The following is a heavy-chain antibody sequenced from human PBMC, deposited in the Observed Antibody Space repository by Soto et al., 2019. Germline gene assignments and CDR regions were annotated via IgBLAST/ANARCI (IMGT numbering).Heavy chain of an antibody. CDR2: INWNSGSI. CDR3: VKDESINWYSGHFRH. V-gene: IGHV3-9*01. CDR1: GFTFDDYA. D-gene: IGHD6-13*01. J-gene: IGHJ1*01. Sequence: PGGSLRLSCAASGFTFDDYAMHWLRQVPGKGLEWVSGINWNSGSIGYGDSVKGRFAISRDNAKNSLHLQMNSLSAEDTAFYYCVKDESINWYSGHFRHWGQGTLVTVSS.